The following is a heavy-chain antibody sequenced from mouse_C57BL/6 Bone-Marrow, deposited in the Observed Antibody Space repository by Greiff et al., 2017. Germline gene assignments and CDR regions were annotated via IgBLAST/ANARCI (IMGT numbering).Heavy chain of an antibody. Sequence: VQLQQPGAELVKPGASVKLSCKASGYTFTSYWMHWVKQRPGQGLEWIGMIHPNSGSTNYNEKFKSKATLTVDKSSSTAYMQLSSLTSEDSAVYYCARLRGNSYFSWFAYWGQGTLVTVSA. CDR2: IHPNSGST. CDR1: GYTFTSYW. J-gene: IGHJ3*01. D-gene: IGHD2-1*01. V-gene: IGHV1-64*01. CDR3: ARLRGNSYFSWFAY.